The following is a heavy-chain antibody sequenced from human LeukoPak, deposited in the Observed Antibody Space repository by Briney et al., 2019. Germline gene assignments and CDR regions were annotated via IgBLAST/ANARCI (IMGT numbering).Heavy chain of an antibody. J-gene: IGHJ6*02. V-gene: IGHV4-61*01. CDR1: GGSVSSGSYY. CDR2: IYYSGST. CDR3: AGSGLPADDYYGMDV. Sequence: SETLSLTCTVSGGSVSSGSYYWSWIRQPLGKGLEWIGYIYYSGSTNYNPSLKSRVTISVDTSKNQFSLKLSSVTAADTAVYYCAGSGLPADDYYGMDVWGQGTTVTVSS. D-gene: IGHD2-2*01.